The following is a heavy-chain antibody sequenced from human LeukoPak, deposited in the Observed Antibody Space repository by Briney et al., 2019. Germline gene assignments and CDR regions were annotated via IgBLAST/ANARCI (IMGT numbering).Heavy chain of an antibody. CDR1: GFTLSSYA. CDR2: ISYDGSNK. V-gene: IGHV3-30*01. D-gene: IGHD3-3*01. CDR3: ARGHSSLRFLPKDG. Sequence: GGSLRLSCAASGFTLSSYAMHWVRQAPGKGLEWVAVISYDGSNKYYADSVKGRFTISRDNSKNTLYLQMNSLRAEGTAVYYCARGHSSLRFLPKDGWGKGTTITVSS. J-gene: IGHJ6*04.